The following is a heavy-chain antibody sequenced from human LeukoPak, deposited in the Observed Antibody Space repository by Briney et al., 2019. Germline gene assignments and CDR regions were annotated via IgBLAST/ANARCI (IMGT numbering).Heavy chain of an antibody. CDR3: ARARRVAGDTGFDY. Sequence: SETLSLTCAVSGGSISSGGYSWSWIRQPPGKGLEWIGYIYHSGSTYYNPSLKSRVTISVDRSKNQFSLKLSSVTAADTAVYYCARARRVAGDTGFDYWSRGTLVTVSS. V-gene: IGHV4-30-2*01. D-gene: IGHD6-19*01. CDR1: GGSISSGGYS. CDR2: IYHSGST. J-gene: IGHJ4*01.